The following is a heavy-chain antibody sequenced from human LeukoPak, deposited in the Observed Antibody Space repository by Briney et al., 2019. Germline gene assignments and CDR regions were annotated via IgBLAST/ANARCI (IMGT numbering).Heavy chain of an antibody. V-gene: IGHV3-73*01. D-gene: IGHD1-26*01. CDR2: IDKEKNSYATAS. Sequence: GGSLRLSCAASGFTFSGSAIHWVRQSFGKGLEWIGHIDKEKNSYATASAYAVSVEGRFTVSRDDSKNLAFLQMSGLKTEDTALYFCTRDSGTYNWLDPWGQGTLVTVSS. J-gene: IGHJ5*02. CDR3: TRDSGTYNWLDP. CDR1: GFTFSGSA.